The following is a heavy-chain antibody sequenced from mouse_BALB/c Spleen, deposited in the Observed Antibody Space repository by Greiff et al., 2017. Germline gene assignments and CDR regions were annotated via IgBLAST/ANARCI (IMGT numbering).Heavy chain of an antibody. CDR1: GFTFTGNY. Sequence: EVQLLQSGPELVKPGASVKLSCTASGFTFTGNYMHWVKQSNGKSLEWIGNIDPDYGGTSYNQKFKGKATLTVDKSSSTAYMQLKSLPSEDAAVYYCGGRDDDGAYYFDFWGEGTTGTVSS. V-gene: IGHV1-26*01. CDR3: GGRDDDGAYYFDF. CDR2: IDPDYGGT. J-gene: IGHJ2*01. D-gene: IGHD1-1*02.